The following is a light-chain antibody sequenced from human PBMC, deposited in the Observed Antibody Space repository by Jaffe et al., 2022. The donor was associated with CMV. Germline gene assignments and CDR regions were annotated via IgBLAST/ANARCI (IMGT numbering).Light chain of an antibody. CDR1: ALPRQY. Sequence: SYELTQPPSVSVSPGQTARITCSGDALPRQYAYWYQQKPGQAPVLVIYEDSERPSGIPERFSGSRSGTTVTLTITGVQAEDEADYYCQSGDSSGTGVFGGGTRLTVL. J-gene: IGLJ3*02. CDR2: EDS. V-gene: IGLV3-25*03. CDR3: QSGDSSGTGV.